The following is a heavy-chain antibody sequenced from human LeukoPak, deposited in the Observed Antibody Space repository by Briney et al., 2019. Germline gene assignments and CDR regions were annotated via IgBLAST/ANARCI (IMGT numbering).Heavy chain of an antibody. J-gene: IGHJ4*02. CDR3: ARGANKYYYDSSGYYSELDY. CDR2: IWYDGSNK. D-gene: IGHD3-22*01. Sequence: GGSLRLSCAASGFTFSSYGMHWVRQAPGKGLEWVAVIWYDGSNKYYADSVKGRFTISRDNAKNSLYLQMNSLRAEDTAVYYCARGANKYYYDSSGYYSELDYWGQGTLVTVSS. V-gene: IGHV3-33*01. CDR1: GFTFSSYG.